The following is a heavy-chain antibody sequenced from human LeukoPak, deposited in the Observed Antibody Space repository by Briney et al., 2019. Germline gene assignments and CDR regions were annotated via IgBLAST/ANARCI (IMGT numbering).Heavy chain of an antibody. CDR1: GFTFSSYA. D-gene: IGHD3-22*01. Sequence: GGSLRLSCAASGFTFSSYAMSWVRQAPGKGLEWVSAISGSGGSTYYADSVKGRFTISRDNSKNTLYLQMNSLRAEDTAVYYCAKSADYYDSSGYYYYNYWGQGTLVTVSS. CDR3: AKSADYYDSSGYYYYNY. V-gene: IGHV3-23*01. CDR2: ISGSGGST. J-gene: IGHJ4*02.